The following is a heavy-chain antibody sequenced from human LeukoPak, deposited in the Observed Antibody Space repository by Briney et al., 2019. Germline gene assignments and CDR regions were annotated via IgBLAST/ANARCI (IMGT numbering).Heavy chain of an antibody. V-gene: IGHV3-21*01. CDR3: ARLAAAGFYYYYYYMDV. CDR1: GFTFSTFT. J-gene: IGHJ6*03. CDR2: ISSSSSYI. D-gene: IGHD6-13*01. Sequence: GGSLRLSCVVSGFTFSTFTMNWVRQAPGKGLEWVSCISSSSSYIYYADSVKGRFTISRDNSKNTLYLQMNSLRAEDTAVYYCARLAAAGFYYYYYYMDVWGKGTTVTVSS.